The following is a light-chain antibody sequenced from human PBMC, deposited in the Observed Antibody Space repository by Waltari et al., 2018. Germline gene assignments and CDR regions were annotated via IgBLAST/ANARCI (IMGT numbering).Light chain of an antibody. CDR1: SSDVGSYNL. CDR3: CSYAGSSTYVV. J-gene: IGLJ2*01. V-gene: IGLV2-23*01. CDR2: EGS. Sequence: QSALTQPASVSGSPGQSITISCTGTSSDVGSYNLVSWYQQHPGKAPKLMIYEGSKRPSGVASRFGCSKAGNTASLTICGLQAEDEADYYCCSYAGSSTYVVFGGGTKLTVL.